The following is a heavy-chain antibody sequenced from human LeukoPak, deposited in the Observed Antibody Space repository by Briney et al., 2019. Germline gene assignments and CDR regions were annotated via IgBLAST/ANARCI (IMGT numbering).Heavy chain of an antibody. J-gene: IGHJ5*02. D-gene: IGHD3-9*01. V-gene: IGHV4-38-2*01. CDR1: GYSISSGYY. CDR2: IYHSGST. CDR3: ARGYYDILTGYYDRHDWFDP. Sequence: SETLSLTCAVSGYSISSGYYWGWIRQPPGKGLEWIGSIYHSGSTYYNPSLKSRVTISVDTSKNQFSLKLSPVTAADTAVYYCARGYYDILTGYYDRHDWFDPWGQGTLVTVSS.